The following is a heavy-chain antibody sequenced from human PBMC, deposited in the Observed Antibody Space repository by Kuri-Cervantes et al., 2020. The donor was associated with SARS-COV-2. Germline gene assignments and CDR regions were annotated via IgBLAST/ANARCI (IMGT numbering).Heavy chain of an antibody. CDR1: GFTFSGSA. V-gene: IGHV3-73*01. CDR2: IRSKANSYAT. CDR3: TSQGPGDSSGYSFPGFDY. J-gene: IGHJ4*02. D-gene: IGHD3-22*01. Sequence: GESLKISCAASGFTFSGSAMHWVRQASGKGPEWVGRIRSKANSYATAYAASVKGRFTISRDDSKNTAYLQMNSLKTEDTAVYYCTSQGPGDSSGYSFPGFDYWGQGTLVTVSS.